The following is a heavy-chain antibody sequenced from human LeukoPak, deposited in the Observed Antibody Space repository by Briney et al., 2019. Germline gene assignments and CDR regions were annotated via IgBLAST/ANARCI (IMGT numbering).Heavy chain of an antibody. D-gene: IGHD6-13*01. V-gene: IGHV4-59*01. CDR1: GGSISSYY. Sequence: SETLSLTCTVSGGSISSYYWSWIRQPPGKGLEWIGYISNSGSTNYNPSLKSRVTISVDTSKNQFSLKLSSVTAADTAVYYCARASRSNWYDNWFDPWGQGTLVAVSS. CDR2: ISNSGST. CDR3: ARASRSNWYDNWFDP. J-gene: IGHJ5*02.